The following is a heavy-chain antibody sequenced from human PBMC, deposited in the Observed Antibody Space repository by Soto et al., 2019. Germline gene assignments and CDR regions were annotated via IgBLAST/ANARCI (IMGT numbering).Heavy chain of an antibody. Sequence: QITLKESGPTLVKPTQTLTLTCTFSGFSLSTSGVGVGWIRQPPGKALEWLALIYWDDDKRYSPSLKSRLTIAKDTPKNQVVLTMTNMDPVDTATYYCARWGSGSYYGMGFDYWGQGTLVTVSS. D-gene: IGHD3-10*01. J-gene: IGHJ4*02. CDR3: ARWGSGSYYGMGFDY. CDR1: GFSLSTSGVG. V-gene: IGHV2-5*02. CDR2: IYWDDDK.